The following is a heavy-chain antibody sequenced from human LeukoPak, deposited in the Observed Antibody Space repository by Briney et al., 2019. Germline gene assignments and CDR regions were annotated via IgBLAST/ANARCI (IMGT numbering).Heavy chain of an antibody. V-gene: IGHV1-69*01. CDR1: GGTFSSYA. J-gene: IGHJ5*02. Sequence: GSSVKVSCKASGGTFSSYAISWVRQAPGQGLEWMGGIIPIFGTANYAQKFQGRVTITADESTSTAYTELSSLRSEDTAVYYCARDVVEARLSWFDPWGQGTLVTVSS. D-gene: IGHD6-6*01. CDR3: ARDVVEARLSWFDP. CDR2: IIPIFGTA.